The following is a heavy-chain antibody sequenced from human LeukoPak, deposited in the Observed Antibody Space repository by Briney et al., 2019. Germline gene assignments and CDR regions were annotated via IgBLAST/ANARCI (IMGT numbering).Heavy chain of an antibody. CDR2: IIPILGIA. CDR3: ARKLGYCSSTSCYWDWFDP. Sequence: SVKVSCKASGGTFSSYAISWVRQAPGQGLEWMGRIIPILGIANYAQKFQGRVTITADKSTSTAYMELSSLRSEDTAVYYCARKLGYCSSTSCYWDWFDPWGQGTLVTVSS. J-gene: IGHJ5*02. D-gene: IGHD2-2*01. V-gene: IGHV1-69*04. CDR1: GGTFSSYA.